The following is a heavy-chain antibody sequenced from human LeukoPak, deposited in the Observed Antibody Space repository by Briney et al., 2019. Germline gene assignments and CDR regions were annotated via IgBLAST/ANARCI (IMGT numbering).Heavy chain of an antibody. V-gene: IGHV3-33*01. J-gene: IGHJ4*02. CDR2: IWYDGSNK. D-gene: IGHD6-19*01. CDR3: ARDIQWLVLSSGLATDY. Sequence: PGGSLRLSCAASGFTFSSYGMHWVRQAPGKGLEWVAVIWYDGSNKYYADSVKGRFTISRDNSKNTLYLQMNSLRAEDTAVYYCARDIQWLVLSSGLATDYWGQGTLVTVSS. CDR1: GFTFSSYG.